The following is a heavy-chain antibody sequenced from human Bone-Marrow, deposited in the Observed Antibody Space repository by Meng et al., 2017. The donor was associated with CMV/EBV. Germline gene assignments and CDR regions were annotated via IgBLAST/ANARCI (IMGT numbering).Heavy chain of an antibody. CDR2: INSDGSST. CDR3: ARDRANRAYDFWSGYYLDYYYGMDV. J-gene: IGHJ6*02. CDR1: GFTFSSYW. D-gene: IGHD3-3*01. Sequence: GESLKISCAASGFTFSSYWMHWVRQAPGKGLVWVSRINSDGSSTSYADSVKGRFTISRDNAKNSLYLQMNSLRAEDTAVYYCARDRANRAYDFWSGYYLDYYYGMDVWGQGTTVTVSS. V-gene: IGHV3-74*01.